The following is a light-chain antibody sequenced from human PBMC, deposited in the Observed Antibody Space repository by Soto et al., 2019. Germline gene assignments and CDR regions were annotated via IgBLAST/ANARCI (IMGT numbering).Light chain of an antibody. Sequence: DIQMTQSPSTLSGSVGDRVTITFRPSQTLSGWLAWYQQKPGKAPKLLFYKASTLKSGVPSRFIGSGSGTEFTRPISRLQPDEFATYLCQHYNSYSETFGQATKVKLK. J-gene: IGKJ1*01. V-gene: IGKV1-5*03. CDR2: KAS. CDR3: QHYNSYSET. CDR1: QTLSGW.